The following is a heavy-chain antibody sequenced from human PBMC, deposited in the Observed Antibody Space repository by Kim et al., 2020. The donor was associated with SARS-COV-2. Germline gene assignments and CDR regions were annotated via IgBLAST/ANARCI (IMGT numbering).Heavy chain of an antibody. CDR1: GFTFSSYA. CDR2: IYSGGSST. CDR3: AKGYDILTGYYVY. Sequence: GGSLRLSCAASGFTFSSYAMSWVRQAPGKGLEWVSVIYSGGSSTYYADSVKGRFTISRDNSKNTLYLQMNSLRAEDTAVYYCAKGYDILTGYYVYWGQGTLVTVSS. D-gene: IGHD3-9*01. J-gene: IGHJ4*02. V-gene: IGHV3-23*03.